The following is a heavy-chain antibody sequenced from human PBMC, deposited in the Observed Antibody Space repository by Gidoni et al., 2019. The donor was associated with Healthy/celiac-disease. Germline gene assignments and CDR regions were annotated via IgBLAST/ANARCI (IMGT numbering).Heavy chain of an antibody. CDR2: ISWNSGSI. Sequence: EVQLVESGGGLVQPGRSLRLSCAASGFTFDDYAMHWVRQAPGKGLEWVSGISWNSGSIGYADSVKGRFTISRDNAKNSLYLQMNSLRAEDTALYYCAKEAYYYDSSGYYRDPQGYFDYWGQGTLVTVSS. V-gene: IGHV3-9*01. D-gene: IGHD3-22*01. CDR1: GFTFDDYA. J-gene: IGHJ4*02. CDR3: AKEAYYYDSSGYYRDPQGYFDY.